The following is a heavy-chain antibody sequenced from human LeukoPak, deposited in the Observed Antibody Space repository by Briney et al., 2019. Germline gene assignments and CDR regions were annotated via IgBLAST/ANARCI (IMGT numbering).Heavy chain of an antibody. Sequence: PGGSLRLSCEASGFTFSSYWMHWARQVPGKGLEWVSSISSSSSYIYYADSVKGRFTISRDNAKNSLYLQMNSLRAEDTAVYYCACERVMTGLKSWGQGTLVTVSS. CDR3: ACERVMTGLKS. J-gene: IGHJ5*02. CDR2: ISSSSSYI. D-gene: IGHD5/OR15-5a*01. V-gene: IGHV3-21*01. CDR1: GFTFSSYW.